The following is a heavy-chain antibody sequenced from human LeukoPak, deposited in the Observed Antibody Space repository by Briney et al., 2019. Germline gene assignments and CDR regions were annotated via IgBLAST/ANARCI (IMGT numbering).Heavy chain of an antibody. CDR3: AKGPYQATYYYDSSGYFTYFDY. D-gene: IGHD3-22*01. CDR1: GFTFSSYG. J-gene: IGHJ4*02. V-gene: IGHV3-23*01. CDR2: ISGSGGST. Sequence: GGSLRPSCAASGFTFSSYGMSWVRQAPGKGLEWVSAISGSGGSTYYADSVKGRFTISRDNSKNTLYLQMNSLRAEDTAVYYCAKGPYQATYYYDSSGYFTYFDYWGQGTLVTVSS.